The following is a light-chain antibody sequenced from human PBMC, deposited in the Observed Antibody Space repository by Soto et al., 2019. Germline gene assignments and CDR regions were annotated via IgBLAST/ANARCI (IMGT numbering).Light chain of an antibody. J-gene: IGKJ4*01. CDR2: DAS. Sequence: EIVLTQSPATLSLSPGERATLSCRASQSVSRYLAWYQQTPGQAPRLLIYDASNRATGIPDRFSGSGSGTDFALTISSLEPEDFAVYYCQQRSSWPRLTFGGGTKVEI. V-gene: IGKV3-11*01. CDR3: QQRSSWPRLT. CDR1: QSVSRY.